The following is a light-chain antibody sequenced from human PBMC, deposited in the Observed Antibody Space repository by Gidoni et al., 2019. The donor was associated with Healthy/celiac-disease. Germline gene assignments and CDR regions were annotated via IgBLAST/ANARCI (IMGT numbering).Light chain of an antibody. J-gene: IGKJ1*01. Sequence: DIQMTQSPSSLSASVGDRVTITCRASQSISSYLNWYQQKPGKAPKLLIYAASSLQSGVPSSFSGSGSATDFTLTISSLQPEDFATDYCQQSYSTPRTFXQXTKVEIK. CDR3: QQSYSTPRT. CDR1: QSISSY. CDR2: AAS. V-gene: IGKV1-39*01.